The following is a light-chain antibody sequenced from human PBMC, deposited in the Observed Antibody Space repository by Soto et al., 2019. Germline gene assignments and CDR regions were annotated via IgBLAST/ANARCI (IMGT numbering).Light chain of an antibody. J-gene: IGLJ1*01. CDR1: SRDVGKYNL. V-gene: IGLV2-23*02. CDR3: SSYSLITPYV. CDR2: EVT. Sequence: QSVLTQPASVSGSPGQSVTISCTGTSRDVGKYNLVSWYQHFPGKAPKLMIFEVTKRPSGISYRFSGSKSCNTASLTISGLQAEDEADYYCSSYSLITPYVFGTGTKVTVL.